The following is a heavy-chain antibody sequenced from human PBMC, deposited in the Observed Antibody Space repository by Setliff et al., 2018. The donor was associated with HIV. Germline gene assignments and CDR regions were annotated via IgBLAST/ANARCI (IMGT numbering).Heavy chain of an antibody. D-gene: IGHD3-22*01. CDR3: ASYFYDSSGYYYSNFFDP. J-gene: IGHJ5*02. V-gene: IGHV4-61*01. Sequence: LSLTCTVSGGSISSSSYYWSWIRQPPGKGLEWIGNIHHTGSTNHNPSLKSRVTISIDTAKNQFSLKLNSVTAADTAVYYCASYFYDSSGYYYSNFFDPWGQGTLVTVSS. CDR2: IHHTGST. CDR1: GGSISSSSYY.